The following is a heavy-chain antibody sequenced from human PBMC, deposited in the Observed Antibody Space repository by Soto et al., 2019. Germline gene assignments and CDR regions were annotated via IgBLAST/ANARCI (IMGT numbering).Heavy chain of an antibody. V-gene: IGHV4-31*03. D-gene: IGHD2-15*01. CDR3: ARDRFSGYFSGGSCYPNWFDP. J-gene: IGHJ5*02. CDR2: IYYSGST. CDR1: GGSISSGGYY. Sequence: QVQLQESGPGLVKPSQTLSLTCTVSGGSISSGGYYWSWIRQHPGKGLEWIGYIYYSGSTYYNPSLKSRVTISVDTSKNQFSLKLSSVTAADTAVYYCARDRFSGYFSGGSCYPNWFDPWGQGTLVTVSS.